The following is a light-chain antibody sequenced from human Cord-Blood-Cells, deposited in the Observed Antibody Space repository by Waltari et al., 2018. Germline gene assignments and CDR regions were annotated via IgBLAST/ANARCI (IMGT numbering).Light chain of an antibody. V-gene: IGLV2-23*02. Sequence: QSALTQTAPVSGSPGQPITISCPGTSSDVGRITLVSWYQQHPGKAPKLMIYEVSKRPSGVSNRFSGSKSGNTASLTISGLQAEDEADYYCCSYAGSSTYVFGTGTKVTVL. CDR3: CSYAGSSTYV. J-gene: IGLJ1*01. CDR2: EVS. CDR1: SSDVGRITL.